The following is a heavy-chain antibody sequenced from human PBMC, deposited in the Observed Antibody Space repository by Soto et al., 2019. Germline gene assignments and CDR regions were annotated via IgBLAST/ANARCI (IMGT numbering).Heavy chain of an antibody. Sequence: SETLSLTCTVSGGSISSSSYYWGWIRQPPGKGLEWIGSIYYSGSTYYNPSLKSRVTISVDTSKNQFSLKLGSVTAADTAVYYCDGYCTNGVCHYYYYGMDVWGQGTTVTVSS. D-gene: IGHD2-8*01. V-gene: IGHV4-39*01. CDR1: GGSISSSSYY. J-gene: IGHJ6*02. CDR3: DGYCTNGVCHYYYYGMDV. CDR2: IYYSGST.